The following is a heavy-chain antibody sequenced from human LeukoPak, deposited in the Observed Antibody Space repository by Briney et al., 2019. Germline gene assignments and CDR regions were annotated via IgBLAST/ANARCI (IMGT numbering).Heavy chain of an antibody. CDR2: VHYTRSYSGTT. J-gene: IGHJ2*01. V-gene: IGHV4-39*01. Sequence: SETLSLTCTVSSGSIGSDALYWGWIRQSPGKGLEWIGSVHYTRSYSGTTYYNPSLESRVTVSTDRSKTLCSLKLTSVTAADTAVYYCARQVGVCSGGSCYRSYWYFDLWGRVTLITVSS. CDR1: SGSIGSDALY. D-gene: IGHD2-15*01. CDR3: ARQVGVCSGGSCYRSYWYFDL.